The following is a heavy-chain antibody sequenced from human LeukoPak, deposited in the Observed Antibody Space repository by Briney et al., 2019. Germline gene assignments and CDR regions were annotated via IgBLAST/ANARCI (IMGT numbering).Heavy chain of an antibody. Sequence: GGSLRLSCAASGFTFSSYAMHWVRQAPGKGLEWVAVISYDGSNKYYAESVKGRFTISRDNSKNTLYLQMNSLRAEDTAVYYCARVTGYSSSWYCDYWGQGTLVTVSS. V-gene: IGHV3-30*04. D-gene: IGHD6-13*01. CDR3: ARVTGYSSSWYCDY. CDR1: GFTFSSYA. CDR2: ISYDGSNK. J-gene: IGHJ4*02.